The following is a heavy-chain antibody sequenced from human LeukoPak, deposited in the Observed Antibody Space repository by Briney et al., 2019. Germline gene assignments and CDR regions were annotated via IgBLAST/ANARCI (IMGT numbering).Heavy chain of an antibody. J-gene: IGHJ4*02. D-gene: IGHD3-10*01. Sequence: DSVKLSCKASGYTFTSYDSSWMRQAAGQGLEWMGWISAYNGNTNYAQKLQGRVTMTTDTSTSTAYMELRSLISDDTAVYYCARVWGSGSYSFDYWGQGTLVTVSS. CDR2: ISAYNGNT. CDR3: ARVWGSGSYSFDY. CDR1: GYTFTSYD. V-gene: IGHV1-18*04.